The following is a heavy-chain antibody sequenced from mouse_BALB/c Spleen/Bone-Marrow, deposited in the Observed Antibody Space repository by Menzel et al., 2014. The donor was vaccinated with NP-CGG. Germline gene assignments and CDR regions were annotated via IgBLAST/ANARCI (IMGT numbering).Heavy chain of an antibody. D-gene: IGHD2-4*01. CDR1: GFTFSSFG. CDR3: ARKGAMITHYYAMDY. V-gene: IGHV5-17*02. Sequence: EVKVVESGGGLVQPGGSRKLSCAASGFTFSSFGMHWVRQAPEKGLEWVAYIGNGSSPIYYADTVKGRFTISRDNPKNTLFLQMTCLRSEDTAMYYCARKGAMITHYYAMDYWGQGTSVTVSS. J-gene: IGHJ4*01. CDR2: IGNGSSPI.